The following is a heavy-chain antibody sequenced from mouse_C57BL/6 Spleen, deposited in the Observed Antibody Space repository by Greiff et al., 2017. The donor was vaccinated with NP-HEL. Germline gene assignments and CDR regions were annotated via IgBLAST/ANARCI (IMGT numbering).Heavy chain of an antibody. D-gene: IGHD1-1*01. V-gene: IGHV1-26*01. CDR3: ASPYYYGSSYGWYFDV. J-gene: IGHJ1*03. CDR2: INPNNGGT. CDR1: GYTFTDYY. Sequence: VQLQQSGPELVKPGASVKISCKASGYTFTDYYMNWVKQSHGKSLEWIGDINPNNGGTSYNQKFKGKATLTVDKSSSTAYMELRSLTSEDSAVYYCASPYYYGSSYGWYFDVWGTWTTVTVSS.